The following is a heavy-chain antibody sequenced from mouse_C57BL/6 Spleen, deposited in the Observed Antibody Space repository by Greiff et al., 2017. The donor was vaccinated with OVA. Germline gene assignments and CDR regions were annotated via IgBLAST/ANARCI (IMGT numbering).Heavy chain of an antibody. V-gene: IGHV1-59*01. CDR2: IDPSDSYT. J-gene: IGHJ1*03. CDR1: GYTFTSYW. CDR3: ARGDRGYFDV. Sequence: VQLQQPGAELVRPGTSVKLSCKASGYTFTSYWMHWVKQRPGQGLEWIGVIDPSDSYTNYNQKFKGKATLTVDTSSSTAYMQLSSLTSEDSAVYYCARGDRGYFDVWGTGTTVTVSS.